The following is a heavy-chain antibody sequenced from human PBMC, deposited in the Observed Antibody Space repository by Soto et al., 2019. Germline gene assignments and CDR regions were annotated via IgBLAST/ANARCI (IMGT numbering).Heavy chain of an antibody. CDR1: GFTVSHNY. CDR2: VFAGGHT. CDR3: SFQSPLAGWLDP. J-gene: IGHJ5*02. Sequence: EVQLVESGGTLIPPGGSLRLSCEASGFTVSHNYMSWVRLAPGKGLEWVSSVFAGGHTTYADSVKGRFSVSRDNSVNTFYLQMTCLGSDDTAVYYCSFQSPLAGWLDPWGQGTLVTVSS. V-gene: IGHV3-53*01.